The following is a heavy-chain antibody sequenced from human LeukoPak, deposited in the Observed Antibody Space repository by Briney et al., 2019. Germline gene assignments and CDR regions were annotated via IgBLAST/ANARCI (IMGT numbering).Heavy chain of an antibody. V-gene: IGHV4-4*07. CDR2: IYPSGST. CDR3: ARENSGCYRECDY. Sequence: PSETLSLTCTVSGGSISSYYWTWIRQPAGKGLEWIGRIYPSGSTNYNPSLKSRVTMSVDTSKNQFSLRLSSVTAADTAVYYFARENSGCYRECDYWGQGTLVSVSS. D-gene: IGHD1-26*01. J-gene: IGHJ4*02. CDR1: GGSISSYY.